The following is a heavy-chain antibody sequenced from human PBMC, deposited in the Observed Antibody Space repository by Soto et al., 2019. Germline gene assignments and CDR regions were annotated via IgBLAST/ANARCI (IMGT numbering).Heavy chain of an antibody. V-gene: IGHV3-30*18. Sequence: QVQLVESGGGVVQPGGSLRLSCQASGFNFDNYGMHWVRQAPGKWLEWVAVITYDGSFQYYADSVKGRFTISRDNSKNTLFLHLNTMKPEDTAVYHCEKDRVGGTFYTPLVVWGQGTLVTVSS. D-gene: IGHD1-7*01. CDR3: EKDRVGGTFYTPLVV. CDR1: GFNFDNYG. CDR2: ITYDGSFQ. J-gene: IGHJ4*02.